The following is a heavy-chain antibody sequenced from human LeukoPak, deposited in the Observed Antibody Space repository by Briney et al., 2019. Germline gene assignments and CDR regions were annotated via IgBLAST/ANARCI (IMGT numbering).Heavy chain of an antibody. CDR2: INIGGTNT. CDR3: ATDGAGFDG. Sequence: PGGSLRLSCAASGFTFNDYYMRWIRQAPGKGLEWLSYINIGGTNTHYADSVKGPFTISRDNAKKSLYLEMNNLRAEDTAVYCCATDGAGFDGWGQGVLVTVSS. J-gene: IGHJ5*02. CDR1: GFTFNDYY. V-gene: IGHV3-11*01.